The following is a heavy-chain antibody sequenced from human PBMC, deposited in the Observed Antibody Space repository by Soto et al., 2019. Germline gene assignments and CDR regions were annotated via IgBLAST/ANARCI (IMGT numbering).Heavy chain of an antibody. CDR3: AKARKVEYSSSGGMDV. Sequence: VQLVESGGCVVQPGRSLRLSFAASGFTFSTYGMHWVRQAPGKGLEWVAVISYEGSNKYYAESVKGRFTISRDNSKNTLYLQMNSLRAEDTAVYYCAKARKVEYSSSGGMDVWCQGTTVTVSS. CDR2: ISYEGSNK. CDR1: GFTFSTYG. V-gene: IGHV3-30*18. D-gene: IGHD6-6*01. J-gene: IGHJ6*02.